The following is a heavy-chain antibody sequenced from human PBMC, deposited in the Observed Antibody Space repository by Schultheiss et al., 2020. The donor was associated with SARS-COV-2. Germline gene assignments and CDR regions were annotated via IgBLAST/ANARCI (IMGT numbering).Heavy chain of an antibody. J-gene: IGHJ4*02. D-gene: IGHD3-3*01. CDR1: GGSFSGYY. Sequence: SQTLSLTCAVYGGSFSGYYWSWIRQPPGKGLEWIGEINHSGSTNYNPSLKSRVTISVDTSKNQFSLKLSSVTAADTAVYYCARADYDFWSGYSPVKTRARIGFDYWGQGTLVTVSS. CDR2: INHSGST. CDR3: ARADYDFWSGYSPVKTRARIGFDY. V-gene: IGHV4-34*01.